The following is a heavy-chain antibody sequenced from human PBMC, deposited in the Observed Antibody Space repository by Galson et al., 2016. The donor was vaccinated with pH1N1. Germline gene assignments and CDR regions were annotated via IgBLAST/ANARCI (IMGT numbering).Heavy chain of an antibody. V-gene: IGHV3-9*01. D-gene: IGHD1-26*01. J-gene: IGHJ4*02. CDR3: AKVDGYYLGYFDY. CDR2: ISWNSGSI. CDR1: GFTFDDYA. Sequence: SLRLSCAASGFTFDDYAMHWVRQAPGKGLEWVSGISWNSGSIGYADSVKGRFTISRDNAKNSQYLQMNSLRAEDTALYYCAKVDGYYLGYFDYWGQGTLVTVSS.